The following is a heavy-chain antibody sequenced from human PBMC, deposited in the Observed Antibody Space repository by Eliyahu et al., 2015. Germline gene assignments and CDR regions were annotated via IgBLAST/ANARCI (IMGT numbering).Heavy chain of an antibody. CDR2: IRSGTHSYAT. J-gene: IGHJ4*02. D-gene: IGHD3-10*01. CDR3: ARWFGDFYAVDY. Sequence: EVQLVESGGGLVXPGGSXXXPCXAXGFPXRGXAMHWVRQVAGKGLEWVGRIRSGTHSYATAYAASVQGRFTISRDDSSNTAYLQMNSLKTEDTAVYYCARWFGDFYAVDYWGQGTLVTVSS. V-gene: IGHV3-73*02. CDR1: GFPXRGXA.